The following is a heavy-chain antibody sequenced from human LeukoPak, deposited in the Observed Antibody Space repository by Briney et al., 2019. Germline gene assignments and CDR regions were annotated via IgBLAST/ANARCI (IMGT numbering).Heavy chain of an antibody. J-gene: IGHJ4*02. V-gene: IGHV3-11*06. CDR2: ISGSSSLT. Sequence: GGSLRLSCAASGFTFSDYYMSWIRQAPGKGLEWVSYISGSSSLTEYADSVKGRFTISRDNAKNSLSLQVNSLRADDTAVYYCARVGSIAAAGTPDYWGQGTLVTVSS. D-gene: IGHD6-13*01. CDR1: GFTFSDYY. CDR3: ARVGSIAAAGTPDY.